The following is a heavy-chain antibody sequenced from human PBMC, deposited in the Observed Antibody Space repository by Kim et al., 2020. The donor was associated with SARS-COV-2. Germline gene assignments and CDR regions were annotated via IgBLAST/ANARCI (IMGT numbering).Heavy chain of an antibody. CDR1: GYSFTTYW. CDR2: IYPGDSET. J-gene: IGHJ4*02. D-gene: IGHD1-20*01. Sequence: GESLQISCKGSGYSFTTYWIGWVRQMPGKGLEWMGIIYPGDSETRYSPSFQGHVTISVDKSSSTAHLQWSGLKASDTAMYYCARGRRYNCDYWGQGTQVTVSS. V-gene: IGHV5-51*01. CDR3: ARGRRYNCDY.